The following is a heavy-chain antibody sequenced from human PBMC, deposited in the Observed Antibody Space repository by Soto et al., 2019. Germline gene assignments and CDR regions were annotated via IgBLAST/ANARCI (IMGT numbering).Heavy chain of an antibody. D-gene: IGHD4-17*01. CDR1: GGTFSSYA. V-gene: IGHV1-69*13. CDR2: IIPIFGTA. Sequence: SVKVSCKASGGTFSSYAISWVRQAPGQGLEWMGGIIPIFGTANYAQKFQGRVTITADESTSTAYMELSSLRSEDTAVYYCARERGYGDYDSGYWGQGTLVTVSS. CDR3: ARERGYGDYDSGY. J-gene: IGHJ4*02.